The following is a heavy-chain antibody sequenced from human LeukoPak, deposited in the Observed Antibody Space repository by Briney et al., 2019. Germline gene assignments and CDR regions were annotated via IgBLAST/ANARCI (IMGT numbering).Heavy chain of an antibody. D-gene: IGHD4-17*01. J-gene: IGHJ6*02. Sequence: GGSLRLFRAASGFTVRRNYMSWVRQAPGKGLECVSVIYSAGNTHYADSVKGRFTISRDKFRNILYLQMDSLRAEDTAVYYCARTADYGDFVPWYYYGMDVWGQGTTVTVSS. CDR2: IYSAGNT. CDR3: ARTADYGDFVPWYYYGMDV. CDR1: GFTVRRNY. V-gene: IGHV3-53*01.